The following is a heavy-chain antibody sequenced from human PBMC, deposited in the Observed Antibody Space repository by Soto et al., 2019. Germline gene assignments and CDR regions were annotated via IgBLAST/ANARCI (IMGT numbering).Heavy chain of an antibody. Sequence: WDTRSLNCPVSCGSVRSGSYYCSCFRHDPWKGLEWIGYIYYSGSTNYTPSLKSRVTISVDTSKNQFSLKLTSVTAADTAVYYCARDSKRGYSGYDKLDYWGQGTLLTVSS. V-gene: IGHV4-61*01. J-gene: IGHJ4*02. CDR3: ARDSKRGYSGYDKLDY. D-gene: IGHD5-12*01. CDR2: IYYSGST. CDR1: CGSVRSGSYY.